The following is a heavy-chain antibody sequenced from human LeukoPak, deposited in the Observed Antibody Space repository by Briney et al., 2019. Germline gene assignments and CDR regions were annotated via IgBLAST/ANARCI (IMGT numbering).Heavy chain of an antibody. CDR3: ARTMRSGDDAFDI. CDR1: GGSISSGGYY. Sequence: SETLSLTCTVSGGSISSGGYYWSWIRQHPGKGLEWIGYIYYSGSTYYNPSLKSRVTISVDTSKNQFSLKLSSVTAADTAVYYCARTMRSGDDAFDIWGQGTMVTVSS. V-gene: IGHV4-31*03. D-gene: IGHD3-3*01. J-gene: IGHJ3*02. CDR2: IYYSGST.